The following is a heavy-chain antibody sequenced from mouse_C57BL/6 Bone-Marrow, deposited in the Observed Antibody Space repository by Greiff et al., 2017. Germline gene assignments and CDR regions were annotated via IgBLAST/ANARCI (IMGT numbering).Heavy chain of an antibody. CDR2: ISNGGGST. CDR1: GFTFSDYY. J-gene: IGHJ1*03. D-gene: IGHD2-4*01. CDR3: ARPWPHYDYEVWDWYCDV. V-gene: IGHV5-12*01. Sequence: EVKLMESGGGLVQPGGSLKLSCAASGFTFSDYYMYWVRQTPEKRLEWVAYISNGGGSTYYPDTGKGRFTISRDNAKNTLYLQMSRLKSEDTAMYYCARPWPHYDYEVWDWYCDVWGTGTTVTVSS.